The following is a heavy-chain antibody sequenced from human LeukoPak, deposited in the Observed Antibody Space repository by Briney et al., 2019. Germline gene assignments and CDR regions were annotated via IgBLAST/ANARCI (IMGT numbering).Heavy chain of an antibody. D-gene: IGHD3-10*02. V-gene: IGHV3-13*01. CDR1: GFTFSNYD. J-gene: IGHJ6*04. CDR3: AELGITMIGGV. Sequence: GGSLRLSCAASGFTFSNYDMHWVRHATGKGLEWVSGIGTAGDIYYPGSVKGRFTISRENAKNSLYLQMNSLRAEDTAVYYCAELGITMIGGVWGKGTTVTISS. CDR2: IGTAGDI.